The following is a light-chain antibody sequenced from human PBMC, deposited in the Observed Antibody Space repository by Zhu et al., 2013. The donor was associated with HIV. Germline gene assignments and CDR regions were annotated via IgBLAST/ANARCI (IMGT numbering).Light chain of an antibody. CDR3: QHFKTYPFT. V-gene: IGKV1-13*02. CDR2: HAS. J-gene: IGKJ2*01. CDR1: QGISTA. Sequence: AIQLTQSPSSLSASVGDRVTITCRASQGISTALAWLQHKAGRPPRLLIYHASTLDNGVPSRFSGDGSGTHFTLTISDLQPEDFGDYYCQHFKTYPFTFGQGTKLEI.